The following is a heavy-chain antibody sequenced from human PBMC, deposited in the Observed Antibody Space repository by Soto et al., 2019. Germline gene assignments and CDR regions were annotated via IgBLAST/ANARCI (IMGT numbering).Heavy chain of an antibody. CDR1: GGTSIIGGYC. CDR2: ICHSGNT. Sequence: TSETHSLTCTFSGGTSIIGGYCWSWIRQPPGQGLEWIGYICHSGNTYYNPSLKSRVTTSLDRSKNQFSLNLSSVTAADTAVYYCARVWFGESSWFDPWGQGTLLTVSS. D-gene: IGHD3-10*01. V-gene: IGHV4-30-2*01. CDR3: ARVWFGESSWFDP. J-gene: IGHJ5*02.